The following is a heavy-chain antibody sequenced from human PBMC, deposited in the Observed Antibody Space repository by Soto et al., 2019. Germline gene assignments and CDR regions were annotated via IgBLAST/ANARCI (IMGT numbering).Heavy chain of an antibody. CDR3: ARGDYGTGGYPFPYFDY. CDR2: INPDSGAT. V-gene: IGHV1-2*02. CDR1: GYSFTGYY. D-gene: IGHD2-8*02. J-gene: IGHJ4*02. Sequence: VASVKVSCKASGYSFTGYYIHWVRQAPGQGLEWMGWINPDSGATNYAQNFQGGVTLTSDTSISTASMDLTSLTSDDTAVYYCARGDYGTGGYPFPYFDYWGQGTLVTVSS.